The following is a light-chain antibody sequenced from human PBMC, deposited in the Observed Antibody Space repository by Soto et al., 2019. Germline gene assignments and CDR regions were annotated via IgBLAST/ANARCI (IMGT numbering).Light chain of an antibody. CDR2: LGS. CDR1: HSLLHSNGYNY. CDR3: MQALQTRT. V-gene: IGKV2-28*01. Sequence: DIVMTQSPLSLPVTPGEPASISCRSSHSLLHSNGYNYLDWYLQKPGQSPQLLIYLGSNRASGVPDRFSGSGSGTDFTLKISRVEPEDVGVYYCMQALQTRTFCQGTMVDIK. J-gene: IGKJ1*01.